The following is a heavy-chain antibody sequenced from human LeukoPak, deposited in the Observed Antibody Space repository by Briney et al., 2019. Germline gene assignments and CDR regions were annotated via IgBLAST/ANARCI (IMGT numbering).Heavy chain of an antibody. Sequence: GASVKVSCKASGYTFTCCAIHWVRQAPGQGLEWMGWISAYNGNTHYARKLQGRVTMTTDTSTSTAYMELRSLRSDDTAVYYCARDPCSSAFCYNWFDPWGQGTLVTVSS. D-gene: IGHD2-2*01. CDR3: ARDPCSSAFCYNWFDP. CDR2: ISAYNGNT. CDR1: GYTFTCCA. V-gene: IGHV1-18*01. J-gene: IGHJ5*02.